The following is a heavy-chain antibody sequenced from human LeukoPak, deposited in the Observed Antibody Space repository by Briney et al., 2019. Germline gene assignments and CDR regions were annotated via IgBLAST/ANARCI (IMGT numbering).Heavy chain of an antibody. D-gene: IGHD2-2*01. CDR2: IRSKAYGGTT. CDR1: GFTFGDYA. V-gene: IGHV3-49*04. J-gene: IGHJ4*02. CDR3: AKDWRYCNSTSCYGPPFDY. Sequence: GGSLRLSCTASGFTFGDYAMSWVRQAPGKGLEWVGFIRSKAYGGTTEYAASVKGRFTISRDDSKSIAYLQMNSLKTEDTAVYYCAKDWRYCNSTSCYGPPFDYWGQGTLVTVSS.